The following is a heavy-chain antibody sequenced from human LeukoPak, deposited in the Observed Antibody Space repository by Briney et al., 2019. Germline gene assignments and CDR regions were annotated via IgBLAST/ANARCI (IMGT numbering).Heavy chain of an antibody. V-gene: IGHV3-53*01. CDR2: LYSGGTT. CDR1: GFTFSSKY. CDR3: ASGLRWFDY. J-gene: IGHJ4*02. Sequence: GGSLRLSCAASGFTFSSKYMSWVRQAPGKGLEWVSVLYSGGTTYYADSVKGRFTISRDNSKNALYLQMNSLRAEDTAVYYCASGLRWFDYWGQGTLVTVSS. D-gene: IGHD4-23*01.